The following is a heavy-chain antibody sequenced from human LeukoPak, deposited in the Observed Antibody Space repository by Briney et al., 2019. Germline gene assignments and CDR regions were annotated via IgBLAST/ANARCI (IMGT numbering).Heavy chain of an antibody. CDR2: INQSGST. CDR3: ARGTSGWPPTDY. V-gene: IGHV4-34*01. D-gene: IGHD6-19*01. Sequence: SETLSLTCAVYGGSFSGYYWSWIRQPPGKGLEWIGEINQSGSTNYNPSLKSRVTISADTSKNQFFLKLSSVTAADTAVYYCARGTSGWPPTDYWGQGTLVTVSS. CDR1: GGSFSGYY. J-gene: IGHJ4*02.